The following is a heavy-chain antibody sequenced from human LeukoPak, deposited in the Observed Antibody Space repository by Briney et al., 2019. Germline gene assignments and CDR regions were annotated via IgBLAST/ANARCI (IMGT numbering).Heavy chain of an antibody. V-gene: IGHV4-31*03. CDR3: AREVVSGNVFDY. J-gene: IGHJ4*02. CDR1: GGSISSGGYY. CDR2: IYYSGST. D-gene: IGHD4-23*01. Sequence: SETLSLTCTVSGGSISSGGYYWSWIRQHPGKGLEWIGYIYYSGSTYYNPSLKSRVTISVDTSKNQFSLKLSSVTAADTAVYYCAREVVSGNVFDYWGQGTLVTVSS.